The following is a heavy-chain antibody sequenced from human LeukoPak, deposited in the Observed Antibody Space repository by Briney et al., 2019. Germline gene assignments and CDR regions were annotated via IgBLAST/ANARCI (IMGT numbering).Heavy chain of an antibody. CDR1: GFTFSSYA. CDR3: AKGYSSGWKLDYFDY. Sequence: GGSLRLSCAASGFTFSSYAMSWVRQAPGKGLVWFAVIRCSGGSTLYADSAKGLFTISRDYFKYTLYLKMQRLRAEDTAVYYCAKGYSSGWKLDYFDYWGQGTLVTVSS. D-gene: IGHD6-19*01. CDR2: IRCSGGST. J-gene: IGHJ4*02. V-gene: IGHV3-23*01.